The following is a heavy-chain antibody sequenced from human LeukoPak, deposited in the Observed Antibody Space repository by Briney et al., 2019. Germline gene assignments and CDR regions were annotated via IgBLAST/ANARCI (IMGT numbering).Heavy chain of an antibody. CDR2: SAYNGNT. V-gene: IGHV1-18*01. J-gene: IGHJ3*02. D-gene: IGHD5-12*01. CDR3: ATVSNSGYDAFDI. Sequence: ASVKVSCKASGYTFTSYGISWCDRPLDKGLSGWDGSAYNGNTNYAQKLQGRVTMTTDTSTSTAYMELRSLRSDDTAVYYCATVSNSGYDAFDIWGQGTMVTVSS. CDR1: GYTFTSYG.